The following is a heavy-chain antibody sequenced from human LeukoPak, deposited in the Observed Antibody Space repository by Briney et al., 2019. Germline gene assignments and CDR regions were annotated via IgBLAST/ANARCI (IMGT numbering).Heavy chain of an antibody. J-gene: IGHJ4*02. CDR1: GGSISSYY. V-gene: IGHV4-38-2*02. Sequence: SETLSLTCTVSGGSISSYYWSWIRQPPGKGLEWIGSIYHSGSTYYNPSLKSRVTISVDTSKNQFSLKLSSVTAADTAVYYCARDSSPPSYFDYWGQGTLVTVSS. D-gene: IGHD6-13*01. CDR2: IYHSGST. CDR3: ARDSSPPSYFDY.